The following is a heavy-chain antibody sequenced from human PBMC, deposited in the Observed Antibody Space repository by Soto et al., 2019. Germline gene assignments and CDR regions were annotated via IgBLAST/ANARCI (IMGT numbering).Heavy chain of an antibody. D-gene: IGHD1-26*01. V-gene: IGHV4-34*01. Sequence: QVQLQQWGAGLLKPSETLSLTCAVYGGSFSGYYWSWIRQPPGKGLEWIGEINHSGRTNYKPSLKIRLTTAVDTPTTQWPLKLSSVTATSTDVYYCARGRRGSYLLSPYFDLRGRGTLVTVSS. J-gene: IGHJ2*01. CDR3: ARGRRGSYLLSPYFDL. CDR1: GGSFSGYY. CDR2: INHSGRT.